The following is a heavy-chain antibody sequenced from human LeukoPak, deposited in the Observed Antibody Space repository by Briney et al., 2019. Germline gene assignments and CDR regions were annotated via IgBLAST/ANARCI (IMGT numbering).Heavy chain of an antibody. J-gene: IGHJ5*02. Sequence: SETLSLTCTVSGGSISSYYWSWIRQPPGKGLEWIGYIYYSGSTNYNPSLKSRVTISVDTSKNQFSLKLSSVTAADTGVYYCAKDYRAHPLRPNWLDPWGQGTLVTVSS. CDR2: IYYSGST. D-gene: IGHD1-26*01. CDR1: GGSISSYY. CDR3: AKDYRAHPLRPNWLDP. V-gene: IGHV4-59*01.